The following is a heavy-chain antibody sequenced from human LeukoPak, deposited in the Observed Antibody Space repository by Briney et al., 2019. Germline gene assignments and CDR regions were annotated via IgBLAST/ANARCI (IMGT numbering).Heavy chain of an antibody. J-gene: IGHJ5*02. CDR1: GYSFTDYY. D-gene: IGHD3-22*01. CDR2: VNPKNCGT. CDR3: ARGVLAGYDSTGHPFYNLFDP. Sequence: GAPVEVSFKAFGYSFTDYYMPWVRQAPGQGVEWMGWVNPKNCGTNYAQKFQGRVTMTRDTSISTAYVELSRLRSDDTAVYYCARGVLAGYDSTGHPFYNLFDPWGQGTPVTVSS. V-gene: IGHV1-2*02.